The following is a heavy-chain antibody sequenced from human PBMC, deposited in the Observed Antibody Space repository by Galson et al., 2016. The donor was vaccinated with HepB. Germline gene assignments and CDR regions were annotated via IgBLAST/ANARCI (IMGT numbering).Heavy chain of an antibody. CDR3: ARGYYYDSGSYFPPYGPPSYSFDY. CDR1: GFTFSSYW. D-gene: IGHD3-10*01. CDR2: IQQDGGKK. V-gene: IGHV3-7*01. J-gene: IGHJ4*02. Sequence: SLRLSCAASGFTFSSYWISWIRQAPGKGLEWVANIQQDGGKKEYVDSVRGRFTISRDNAMNSLYLQLNSLRAEDTALYYCARGYYYDSGSYFPPYGPPSYSFDYWGQGTLVTVSS.